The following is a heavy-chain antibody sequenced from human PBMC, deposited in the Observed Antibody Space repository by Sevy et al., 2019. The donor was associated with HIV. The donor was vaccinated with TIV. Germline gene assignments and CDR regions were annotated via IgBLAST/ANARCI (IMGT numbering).Heavy chain of an antibody. Sequence: GGSLRLSCAASGFTFSSYGMHWVRQAPGKGLEWVAVISYDGSNKYYADSVKGLFTISRDNSKNTLSLQMNSLRAEDTAVYYCAKVGSGWSISDPFDIWGQGTMVTVSS. J-gene: IGHJ3*02. V-gene: IGHV3-30*18. CDR3: AKVGSGWSISDPFDI. CDR2: ISYDGSNK. CDR1: GFTFSSYG. D-gene: IGHD6-19*01.